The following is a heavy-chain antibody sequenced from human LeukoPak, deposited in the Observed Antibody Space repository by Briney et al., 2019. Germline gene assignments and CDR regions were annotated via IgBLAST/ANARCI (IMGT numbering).Heavy chain of an antibody. CDR3: TRVGPIIAGRHTSQRWLNP. D-gene: IGHD2-2*01. CDR2: IFYSGST. J-gene: IGHJ5*02. V-gene: IGHV4-31*03. CDR1: GGSISSSNYH. Sequence: SETLSLTCTVSGGSISSSNYHWRWVRQHPGKGLEWIGYIFYSGSTYSIPSLRSRVTISVDTSKNQFSLKLSSVTAADTAVYYCTRVGPIIAGRHTSQRWLNPWGQGTLVTVSS.